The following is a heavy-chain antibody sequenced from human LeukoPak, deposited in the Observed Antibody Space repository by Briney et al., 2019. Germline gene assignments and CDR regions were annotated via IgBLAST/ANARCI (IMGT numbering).Heavy chain of an antibody. CDR1: EFTFSSYE. V-gene: IGHV3-48*03. CDR2: ISSSGSTR. Sequence: ETGGSLRLSCAASEFTFSSYEMNWVRQAPGKGLEWLSYISSSGSTRYYADSVKGRFTISRDNAKNSLYLQMNSLRAEDTAVYYCARDFRYCSSTSCYPDYFDYWGQGTLVTVSS. J-gene: IGHJ4*02. CDR3: ARDFRYCSSTSCYPDYFDY. D-gene: IGHD2-2*01.